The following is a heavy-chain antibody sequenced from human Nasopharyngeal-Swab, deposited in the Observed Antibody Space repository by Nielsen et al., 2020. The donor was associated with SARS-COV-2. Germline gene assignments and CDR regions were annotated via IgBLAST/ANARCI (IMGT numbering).Heavy chain of an antibody. Sequence: GESLKISCAASGFTFSSYWMHWVRQAPGEGLVWVSRMNSDGSRTSYADSVKGRFTISRDNAKNTLYLQMNSLRAEDTAVYYCARVDVHDAFDVWGQGTMVTGSS. D-gene: IGHD3-16*01. J-gene: IGHJ3*01. CDR2: MNSDGSRT. V-gene: IGHV3-74*01. CDR3: ARVDVHDAFDV. CDR1: GFTFSSYW.